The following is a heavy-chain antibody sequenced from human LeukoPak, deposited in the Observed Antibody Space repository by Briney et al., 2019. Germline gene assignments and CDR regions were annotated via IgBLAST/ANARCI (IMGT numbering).Heavy chain of an antibody. D-gene: IGHD3-10*01. J-gene: IGHJ4*02. V-gene: IGHV3-15*01. CDR1: GFTLNKAW. CDR3: TTSGTPFEY. CDR2: IKNKGDGGTT. Sequence: GGSLRLSCAASGFTLNKAWMSWVRLAPGKGLEWVGRIKNKGDGGTTDYAAPVKGRFTVSRDDSKSTLYLQMNSQKTEDTAVCFRTTSGTPFEYWGQGTLVTVSS.